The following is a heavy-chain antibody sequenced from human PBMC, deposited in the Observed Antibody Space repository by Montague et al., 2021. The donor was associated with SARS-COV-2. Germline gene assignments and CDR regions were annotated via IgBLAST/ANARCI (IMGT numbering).Heavy chain of an antibody. J-gene: IGHJ6*03. CDR1: GGSISSSSHY. CDR3: ARLNLNGPSTYYYYHYMAF. Sequence: SETLSLTCDVSGGSISSSSHYWGWISQPPGKGLEGSGGVSHSGGTYYNASLQSRVTIVIDPCNNQFFWRLNSVTAADTAMYCCARLNLNGPSTYYYYHYMAFWGQGTTVSVSS. CDR2: VSHSGGT. D-gene: IGHD2-8*01. V-gene: IGHV4-39*01.